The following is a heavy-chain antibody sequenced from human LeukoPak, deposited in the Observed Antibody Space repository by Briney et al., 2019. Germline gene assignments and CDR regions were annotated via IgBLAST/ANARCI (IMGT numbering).Heavy chain of an antibody. CDR1: GGSFSGYY. CDR3: ARGQGASRYMDV. CDR2: INHSGST. Sequence: PSETLSLTCAVYGGSFSGYYWSWIRQPPGEGLEWIGEINHSGSTNYNPSLKSRVTISVDTSKNQFSLKLSSVTAADTAVYYCARGQGASRYMDVWGKGTTVTVSS. J-gene: IGHJ6*03. V-gene: IGHV4-34*01.